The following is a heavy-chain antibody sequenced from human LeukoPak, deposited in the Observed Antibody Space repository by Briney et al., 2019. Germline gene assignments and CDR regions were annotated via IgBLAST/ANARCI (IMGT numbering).Heavy chain of an antibody. D-gene: IGHD2-2*01. V-gene: IGHV5-51*01. CDR3: ARPSGVSGGYCSSTSCYQPIDY. J-gene: IGHJ4*02. CDR2: IYPGDSDT. Sequence: GESLKISCKGSGYSFTSYWIGWVRQLPGKGLEWMGIIYPGDSDTRYSPSFQGQVTISADKSISTAYLQWSSLKASDTAMYYCARPSGVSGGYCSSTSCYQPIDYWGQGTLVTVSS. CDR1: GYSFTSYW.